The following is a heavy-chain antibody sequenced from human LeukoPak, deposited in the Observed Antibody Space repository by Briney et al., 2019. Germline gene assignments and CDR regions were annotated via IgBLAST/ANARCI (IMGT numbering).Heavy chain of an antibody. J-gene: IGHJ5*02. D-gene: IGHD3-10*01. CDR2: IYTSGST. Sequence: PSETLSLTCTVSAGSISSYYWSWIRQPAGKGLEWIGRIYTSGSTNYNPSLKSRVTMSVDTSKNQFSLKLSSVTAADTAVYYCARELLWFGEGYNWFDPWGQGTLVTVSS. V-gene: IGHV4-4*07. CDR1: AGSISSYY. CDR3: ARELLWFGEGYNWFDP.